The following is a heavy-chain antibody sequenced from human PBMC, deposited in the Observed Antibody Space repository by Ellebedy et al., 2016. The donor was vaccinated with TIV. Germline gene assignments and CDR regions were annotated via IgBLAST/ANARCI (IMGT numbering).Heavy chain of an antibody. CDR3: ARRKREGDYDYFGFDH. V-gene: IGHV3-23*01. J-gene: IGHJ4*02. CDR1: GFTFSSYT. D-gene: IGHD5-12*01. Sequence: PGGSLRLSCGASGFTFSSYTMGWVRQAPGKGPQWVSDINEIGGKTYYADSVKGRFTVSRDNSKNILYLQMNSLRVEDTAVYFCARRKREGDYDYFGFDHWGQGTLVTVSS. CDR2: INEIGGKT.